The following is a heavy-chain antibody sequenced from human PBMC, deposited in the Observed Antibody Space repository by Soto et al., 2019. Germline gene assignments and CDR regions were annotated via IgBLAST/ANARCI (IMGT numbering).Heavy chain of an antibody. D-gene: IGHD3-16*01. J-gene: IGHJ4*02. Sequence: QLQLQESGSGLVNPSQTLSLTCTVSGASITSGSYSWSWIRQAPGKGLEWIGNIHVTGYTAFSPSLKRRVTMSADTAKNHSSRNVNSGPAADTAVYFCARGGALSPNGHAPLAFWGQETLVTVSS. V-gene: IGHV4-30-2*01. CDR3: ARGGALSPNGHAPLAF. CDR1: GASITSGSYS. CDR2: IHVTGYT.